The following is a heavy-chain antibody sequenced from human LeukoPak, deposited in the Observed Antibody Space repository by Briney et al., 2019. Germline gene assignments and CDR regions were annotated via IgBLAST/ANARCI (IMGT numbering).Heavy chain of an antibody. J-gene: IGHJ4*02. CDR3: ATDYYDSSGYYWWYFDY. CDR2: IYTSGST. V-gene: IGHV4-4*07. Sequence: PSETLSLTCTVSGGSISSYYWSWIRQPAGKGLEWIGRIYTSGSTNYNPSLKSRVTMSEDTSKNQFSQKLSSVTAADTAVYYSATDYYDSSGYYWWYFDYWGQGTLVTVSS. CDR1: GGSISSYY. D-gene: IGHD3-22*01.